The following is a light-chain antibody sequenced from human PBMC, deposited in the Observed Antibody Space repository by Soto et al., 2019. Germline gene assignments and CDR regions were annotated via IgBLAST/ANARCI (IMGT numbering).Light chain of an antibody. CDR1: QSVSSSY. CDR2: GAS. V-gene: IGKV3-20*01. CDR3: QQYGSSPFT. J-gene: IGKJ3*01. Sequence: VMTQSPATLSLSPGERATLSCRASQSVSSSYLAWYQQKPGQAPRLLIYGASSRATGIPDRFSGSGSGTDFTLTISRLEPEDFAVYYCQQYGSSPFTFGPGTKVDI.